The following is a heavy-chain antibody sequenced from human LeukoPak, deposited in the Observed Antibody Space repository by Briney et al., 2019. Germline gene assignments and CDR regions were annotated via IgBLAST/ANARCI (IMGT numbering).Heavy chain of an antibody. D-gene: IGHD3-16*01. V-gene: IGHV3-48*03. Sequence: GGSLRLSCAASGFSFSSYEMNWVRQAPGKGLEWVSYISSSGSTKYYADSVKGRFTISRDNGKNSLCLQMSSLRAEDTAVYYCAREGAGPGQPFDYWGQGTLVTVSS. CDR1: GFSFSSYE. CDR2: ISSSGSTK. J-gene: IGHJ4*02. CDR3: AREGAGPGQPFDY.